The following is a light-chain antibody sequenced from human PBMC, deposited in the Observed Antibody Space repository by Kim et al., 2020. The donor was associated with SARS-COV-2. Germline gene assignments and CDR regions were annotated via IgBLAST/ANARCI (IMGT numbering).Light chain of an antibody. J-gene: IGKJ4*01. V-gene: IGKV3-11*01. CDR1: QSVSSY. CDR2: DVS. Sequence: SLSPGERTTLSCRASQSVSSYLAWYQQKPGQAPRLLIYDVSNRATGIPARFSGSGSGTDFTLTISSLEPEDSAVYYCQQRISWPLTFGGGTKLEI. CDR3: QQRISWPLT.